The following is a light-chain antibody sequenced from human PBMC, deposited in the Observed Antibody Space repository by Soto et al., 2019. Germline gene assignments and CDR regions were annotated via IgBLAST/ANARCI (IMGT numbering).Light chain of an antibody. CDR2: EVS. V-gene: IGLV2-14*01. J-gene: IGLJ1*01. CDR1: SSDVGGYNY. Sequence: ALTQHASVSGSPGQSITISCTGTSSDVGGYNYVSWYQQRPGKAPKLMIYEVSNRPSGVSNRSSGSKSGNTASLTISGLQAEDEADYYCSSYTSSTFYVFGTGTKVTVL. CDR3: SSYTSSTFYV.